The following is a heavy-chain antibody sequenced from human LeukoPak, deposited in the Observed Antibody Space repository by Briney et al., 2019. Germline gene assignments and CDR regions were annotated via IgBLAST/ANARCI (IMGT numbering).Heavy chain of an antibody. D-gene: IGHD2-21*02. CDR2: ISSNGGST. V-gene: IGHV3-64*01. J-gene: IGHJ4*02. Sequence: GGSLRLSCAASGFTFSSYAMHWVRQAPGKGLEYVSAISSNGGSTYYANSVKGRFTISRDNSKNTLYLQMNSLRAEDTAVYYCAREGYCGGDCYYFDYWGQGTLATVSS. CDR3: AREGYCGGDCYYFDY. CDR1: GFTFSSYA.